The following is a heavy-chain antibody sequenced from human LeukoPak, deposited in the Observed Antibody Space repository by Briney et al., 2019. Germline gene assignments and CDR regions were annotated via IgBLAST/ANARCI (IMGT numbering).Heavy chain of an antibody. V-gene: IGHV3-23*01. CDR2: ISGSGGST. CDR3: AKDQEGVVVVAAFDY. J-gene: IGHJ4*02. D-gene: IGHD2-15*01. CDR1: GFTFSSYA. Sequence: GGSLRLSCAASGFTFSSYAMSWVRQAPGRGLEWVSAISGSGGSTYYADSVKGRFTISRDNSKNTLYLQMNSLRAEDTAVYYCAKDQEGVVVVAAFDYWGQGTLVTVSP.